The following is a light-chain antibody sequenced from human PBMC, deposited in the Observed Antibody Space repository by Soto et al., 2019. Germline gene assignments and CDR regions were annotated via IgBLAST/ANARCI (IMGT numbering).Light chain of an antibody. V-gene: IGLV4-69*01. CDR3: QTWGTGIWV. J-gene: IGLJ3*02. Sequence: QPVLTQSPSASASLGASVKLTCTLSSGHSSYAIAWHQQQPEKGPRFLMKLNSDGSHSKGDGIPDRFSGSSSGAKRFLTISSLQSEDEADYYCQTWGTGIWVFGGGTKVTVL. CDR2: LNSDGSH. CDR1: SGHSSYA.